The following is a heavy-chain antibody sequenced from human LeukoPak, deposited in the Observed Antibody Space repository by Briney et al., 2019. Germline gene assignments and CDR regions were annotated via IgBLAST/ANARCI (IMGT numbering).Heavy chain of an antibody. D-gene: IGHD3-16*01. J-gene: IGHJ3*02. Sequence: SGGSLRLSCAASGFTFSNYNMNWVRQAPGRAMEWVSSITSSGTYIFYADSVKGRFTISRDNAKNSLYLQTNSLRAEDTAVYYCARVFPRLGIALDAFDIWGQGTMVTVSS. CDR2: ITSSGTYI. CDR1: GFTFSNYN. CDR3: ARVFPRLGIALDAFDI. V-gene: IGHV3-21*01.